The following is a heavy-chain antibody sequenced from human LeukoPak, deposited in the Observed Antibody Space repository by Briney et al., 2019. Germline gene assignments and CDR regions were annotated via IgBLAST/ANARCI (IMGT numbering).Heavy chain of an antibody. J-gene: IGHJ4*02. D-gene: IGHD3-22*01. CDR2: ISSSSSYI. V-gene: IGHV3-21*01. CDR3: ARDHYDSSGLSTWDY. CDR1: GFTFSSYS. Sequence: GALRLSCAASGFTFSSYSMNWVRQAPGKGLGWVSSISSSSSYIYYADSVKGRFTISRDNAKNSLYLQMNSLRAEDTAVYYCARDHYDSSGLSTWDYWGQGTLVTVSS.